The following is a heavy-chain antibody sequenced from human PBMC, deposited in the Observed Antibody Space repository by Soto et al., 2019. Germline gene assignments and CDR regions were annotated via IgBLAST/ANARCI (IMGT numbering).Heavy chain of an antibody. Sequence: QLQLQESGPGLVKPSETLSLTCTVSGDSISSSYYWGWVRQPPGKGLECIGAVYYTGFTYYNPSLKSRLTISLDTSKNQFSLRLNSVTAADTAIYYCARLPVVVIALGYFDPWGPGTLVTVSS. CDR3: ARLPVVVIALGYFDP. CDR1: GDSISSSYY. D-gene: IGHD2-21*01. CDR2: VYYTGFT. V-gene: IGHV4-39*01. J-gene: IGHJ5*02.